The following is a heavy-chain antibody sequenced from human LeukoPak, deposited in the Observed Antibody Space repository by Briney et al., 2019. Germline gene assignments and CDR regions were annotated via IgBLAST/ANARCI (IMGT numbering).Heavy chain of an antibody. D-gene: IGHD6-19*01. Sequence: PGGSLRLSCAASGFTFSSYGMHWVRQAPGKGLEWMAVISYDGSNKYYADSVKGRFTISRDNSKNTLYLQMNSLRAEDTAVYYCAKDRWRAVAGYFDYWGQGTLVTVSS. J-gene: IGHJ4*02. CDR1: GFTFSSYG. CDR3: AKDRWRAVAGYFDY. V-gene: IGHV3-30*18. CDR2: ISYDGSNK.